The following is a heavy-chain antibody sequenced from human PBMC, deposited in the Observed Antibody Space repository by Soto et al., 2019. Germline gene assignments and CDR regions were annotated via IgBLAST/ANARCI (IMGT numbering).Heavy chain of an antibody. CDR1: GFSLTNGRMG. Sequence: QVTLKESGPVLVKHTETLTLTCTVSGFSLTNGRMGVSWIRQPPGQALEWLGHIFSNDEKSYSTSLNSRLTTSKDTFKSQVVLTMTNMDPVDTATYYCAGMLELSCSSAACSDYYGMGVWGQGTTVTVAS. V-gene: IGHV2-26*01. CDR3: AGMLELSCSSAACSDYYGMGV. J-gene: IGHJ6*02. CDR2: IFSNDEK. D-gene: IGHD2-2*01.